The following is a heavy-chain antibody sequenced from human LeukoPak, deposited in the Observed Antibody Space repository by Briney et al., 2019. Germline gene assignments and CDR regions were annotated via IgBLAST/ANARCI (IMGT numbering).Heavy chain of an antibody. CDR2: ISISGAST. V-gene: IGHV3-23*01. J-gene: IGHJ4*02. CDR1: GFTFSNCA. D-gene: IGHD4-23*01. CDR3: VKDPGLGGERDY. Sequence: GGSMRLSCAASGFTFSNCAMSWVRQAPGKGLEWVSVISISGASTSYADSVKGRFTISRDNSKNTLYLQMNSLRPEDTAVYYCVKDPGLGGERDYWGQGTLVTVSS.